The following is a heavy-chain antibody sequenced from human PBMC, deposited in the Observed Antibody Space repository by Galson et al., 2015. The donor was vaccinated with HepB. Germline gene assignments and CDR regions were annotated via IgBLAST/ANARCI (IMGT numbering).Heavy chain of an antibody. Sequence: CAISGDSVSGNTVAWSWLRQSPSRGLEWLGRTYYRSKWYNDYAVSVKSRITINPDTSKNQFSLQLNSVTPEDTAVYYCARAAGATNGAYDYWGPGTLVTVSS. CDR2: TYYRSKWYN. D-gene: IGHD1-26*01. V-gene: IGHV6-1*01. J-gene: IGHJ4*02. CDR3: ARAAGATNGAYDY. CDR1: GDSVSGNTVA.